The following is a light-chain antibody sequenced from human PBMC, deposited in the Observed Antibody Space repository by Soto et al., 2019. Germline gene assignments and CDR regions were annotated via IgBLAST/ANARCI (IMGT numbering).Light chain of an antibody. CDR1: SSDVGGYNA. Sequence: QSVLTQPASVSGSPGQSITISCTGTSSDVGGYNAVSWYQQHPGRAPKLMIYDVSNRPSGISNRFSGSKSGRTASLTISGIQAEDDADYYCSSYTRSGVYVFGAGTKVTVL. CDR3: SSYTRSGVYV. CDR2: DVS. V-gene: IGLV2-14*01. J-gene: IGLJ1*01.